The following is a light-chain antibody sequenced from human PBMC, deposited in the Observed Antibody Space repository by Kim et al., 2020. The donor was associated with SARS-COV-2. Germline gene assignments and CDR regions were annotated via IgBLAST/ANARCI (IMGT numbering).Light chain of an antibody. V-gene: IGKV1-39*01. CDR3: QQSYITPFT. CDR1: QSISSH. CDR2: AAS. J-gene: IGKJ3*01. Sequence: DIQMTQSPSSLSASVGDRVTITCRTTQSISSHLNWYQQKPGRAPTLLISAASTLQGGVPSRFSGSGSETDFTLTISSLQPEDFATYFCQQSYITPFTFGPGTKVDSK.